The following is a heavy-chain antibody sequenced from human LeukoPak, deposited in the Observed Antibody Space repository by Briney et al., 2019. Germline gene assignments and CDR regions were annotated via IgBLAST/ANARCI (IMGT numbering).Heavy chain of an antibody. CDR3: ANGGGYGGIVYYCDD. Sequence: QSGGSLRLSCAASGFTFSSYAMSWVRQAPGKGLEWVSAISGSGGSTYYADSVKGRFTISRDNSKNTLYLQMSSLRAEDTAVYYCANGGGYGGIVYYCDDWGQGTLFTVSS. D-gene: IGHD4-23*01. CDR1: GFTFSSYA. CDR2: ISGSGGST. V-gene: IGHV3-23*01. J-gene: IGHJ4*02.